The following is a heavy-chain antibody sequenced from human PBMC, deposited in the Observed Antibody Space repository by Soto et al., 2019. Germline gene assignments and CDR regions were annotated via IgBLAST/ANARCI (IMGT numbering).Heavy chain of an antibody. D-gene: IGHD3-3*01. V-gene: IGHV6-1*01. CDR2: TYYRSKWYN. Sequence: LSQTLSLTCAISGDSVSSNSAAWNWIRQSPSRGLEWLGRTYYRSKWYNDYAVSVKSRITINPDTSKNQFSLQLNSVTPEDTAVYYCARIGYYDFWSGYYSPFDYWGQGTLVTVSS. J-gene: IGHJ4*02. CDR1: GDSVSSNSAA. CDR3: ARIGYYDFWSGYYSPFDY.